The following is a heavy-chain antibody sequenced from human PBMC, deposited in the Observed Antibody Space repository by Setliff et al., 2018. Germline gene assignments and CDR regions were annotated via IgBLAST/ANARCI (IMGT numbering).Heavy chain of an antibody. J-gene: IGHJ4*02. CDR2: INTKTGDP. V-gene: IGHV7-4-1*02. Sequence: ASVKVSCKASGYSLTSYVMNWVRQAPGQGLEWMGWINTKTGDPTYAQGFTGRFVFSLDTSVSTAYLQISSLKAEDTAVYYCARSNPRYYDFWSGYSSQEFDYWGQGTLVTVSS. D-gene: IGHD3-3*01. CDR3: ARSNPRYYDFWSGYSSQEFDY. CDR1: GYSLTSYV.